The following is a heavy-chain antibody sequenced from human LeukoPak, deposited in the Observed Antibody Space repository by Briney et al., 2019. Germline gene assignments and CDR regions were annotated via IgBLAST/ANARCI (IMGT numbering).Heavy chain of an antibody. J-gene: IGHJ5*02. V-gene: IGHV4-59*01. Sequence: SETLSLTCTVSGGSISSYYWSWIRQPPGKGLEWIGYIYYSGSTNYNPSPKSRVTISVDTSKNQFSLKLSSVTAADTAVYYCARVGVLLWFGELLPNWFDPWGQGTLVTVSS. CDR2: IYYSGST. D-gene: IGHD3-10*01. CDR1: GGSISSYY. CDR3: ARVGVLLWFGELLPNWFDP.